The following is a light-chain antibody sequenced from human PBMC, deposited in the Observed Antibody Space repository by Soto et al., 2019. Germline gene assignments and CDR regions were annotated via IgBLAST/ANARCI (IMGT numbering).Light chain of an antibody. CDR3: QQYGTSPSLS. J-gene: IGKJ4*01. CDR1: QSVKSNY. V-gene: IGKV3-20*01. CDR2: DTA. Sequence: IVLTQSPGTLSLSPGERATLSCRASQSVKSNYLAWYQQKPGQAPRLLMSDTASRAAGIPDRFSGSGSGTDLTLTISRLEPEDFAVYYCQQYGTSPSLSFGGGTKVEIK.